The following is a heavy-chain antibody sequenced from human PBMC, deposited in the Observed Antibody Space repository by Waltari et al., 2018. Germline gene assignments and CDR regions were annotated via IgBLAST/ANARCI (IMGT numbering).Heavy chain of an antibody. CDR3: ARDLMTTVTTEFYFDY. CDR2: INPKSGDT. J-gene: IGHJ4*02. Sequence: QVQLVQSGAEMRKPGASVKVSCQPSGYTFSAYYVHWGRKAPGQGLEWMGWINPKSGDTHYAQNFQGRATMTRDTSISTVYMELSRLTSDDTAVYYCARDLMTTVTTEFYFDYWGQGTLVIISS. D-gene: IGHD4-4*01. V-gene: IGHV1-2*02. CDR1: GYTFSAYY.